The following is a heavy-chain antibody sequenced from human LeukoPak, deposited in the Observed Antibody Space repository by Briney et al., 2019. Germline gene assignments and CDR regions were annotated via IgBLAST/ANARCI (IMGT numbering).Heavy chain of an antibody. Sequence: AETLSLTCTVSGGSISSYYWYWIRQPPGKGLECIGYIYYSGITNYNPSLKSRVTISVDTSKNQFSLKLSSVTAADTALYYCARGDNYSHFDHGGQGPLDTVSS. CDR3: ARGDNYSHFDH. V-gene: IGHV4-59*01. J-gene: IGHJ4*02. CDR2: IYYSGIT. CDR1: GGSISSYY. D-gene: IGHD5-24*01.